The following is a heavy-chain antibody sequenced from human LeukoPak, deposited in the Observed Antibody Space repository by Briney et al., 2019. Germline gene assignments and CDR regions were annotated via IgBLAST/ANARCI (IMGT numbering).Heavy chain of an antibody. Sequence: ASVTVSFTASGYTFTSYDINWARQATGQGLEWMGWMNPNSGNTGYAQKFQGRVTMTRNTSISTAYMELSSLRSEDTAVYYCARGFVDTAMSGYWGQGTLVTVSS. CDR2: MNPNSGNT. D-gene: IGHD5-18*01. V-gene: IGHV1-8*01. CDR1: GYTFTSYD. J-gene: IGHJ4*02. CDR3: ARGFVDTAMSGY.